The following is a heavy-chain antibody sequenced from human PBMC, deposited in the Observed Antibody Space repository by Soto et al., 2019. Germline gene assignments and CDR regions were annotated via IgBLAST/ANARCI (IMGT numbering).Heavy chain of an antibody. Sequence: QVQLQESGPGLVKPSQTLSLTCTVSGGSISSGGYYWSWIRQHPGKGLEWIGYIYYSGSTYYNPSLQSRVTISVDKSKNQFSLKLRSVTAADTAVYYCALDSGALWFGERNEPDAFDIGGQVTMVTVSS. J-gene: IGHJ3*02. CDR1: GGSISSGGYY. CDR2: IYYSGST. V-gene: IGHV4-31*03. CDR3: ALDSGALWFGERNEPDAFDI. D-gene: IGHD3-10*01.